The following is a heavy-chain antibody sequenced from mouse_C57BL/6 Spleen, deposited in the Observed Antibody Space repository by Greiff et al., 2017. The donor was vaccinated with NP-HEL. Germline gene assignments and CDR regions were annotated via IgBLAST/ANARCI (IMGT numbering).Heavy chain of an antibody. CDR2: IYPGSGNT. Sequence: VQRVESGAELVRPGASVKLSCKASGYTFTDYYINWVKQRPGQGLEWIARIYPGSGNTYYNEKFKGKATLTAEKSSSTAYMQLSSLTSEDSAVYFCARGGIYYYGSSYVDAMDYWGQGTSVTVSS. CDR1: GYTFTDYY. CDR3: ARGGIYYYGSSYVDAMDY. J-gene: IGHJ4*01. D-gene: IGHD1-1*01. V-gene: IGHV1-76*01.